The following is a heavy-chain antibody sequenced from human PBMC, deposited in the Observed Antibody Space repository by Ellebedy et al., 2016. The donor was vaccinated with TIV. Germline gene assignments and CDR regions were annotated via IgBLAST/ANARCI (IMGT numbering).Heavy chain of an antibody. D-gene: IGHD3-22*01. CDR2: IYTSGST. J-gene: IGHJ4*02. Sequence: SETLSLTXTVSGGSISSGSYYWSWIRQPAGKGLEWIGRIYTSGSTNYNPSLKSRVTISVDTSKNQFSLKLSSVTAADTAVYYCARGWYYYDSSGYWNWGQGTLVTVSS. CDR1: GGSISSGSYY. CDR3: ARGWYYYDSSGYWN. V-gene: IGHV4-61*02.